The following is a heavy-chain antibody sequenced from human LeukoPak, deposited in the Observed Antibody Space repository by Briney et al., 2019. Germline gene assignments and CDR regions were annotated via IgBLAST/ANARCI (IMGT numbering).Heavy chain of an antibody. CDR2: INWNSGNI. J-gene: IGHJ4*02. CDR3: VKGMTAGAFTSSSDY. CDR1: GFIFDEYA. D-gene: IGHD6-6*01. V-gene: IGHV3-9*01. Sequence: GGSLRLSCAASGFIFDEYAMHWVRQVPGKGLEWVSGINWNSGNIAYADSVKGRFTISRDNAKNSLYLQMNSLRIEDTAFYYRVKGMTAGAFTSSSDYWGQGTLVTVS.